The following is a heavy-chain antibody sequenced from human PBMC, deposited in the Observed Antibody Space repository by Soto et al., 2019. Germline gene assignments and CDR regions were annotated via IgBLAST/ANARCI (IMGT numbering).Heavy chain of an antibody. Sequence: QIQLLQSGAEVKKPGASVKVTCKASGYTFRNFGISWVRQAPGQGLEWMGWISAYNANANYAQKFQGRLTMTADTSTSTAHMELRSLRSDDTAVYYCARENSYFHYWGQVTLVTVSS. V-gene: IGHV1-18*01. CDR1: GYTFRNFG. CDR3: ARENSYFHY. CDR2: ISAYNANA. J-gene: IGHJ4*02.